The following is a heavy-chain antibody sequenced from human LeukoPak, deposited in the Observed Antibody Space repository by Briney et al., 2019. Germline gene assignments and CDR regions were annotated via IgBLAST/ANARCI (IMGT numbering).Heavy chain of an antibody. CDR1: GFTFSSYW. CDR2: INSDGSST. Sequence: PGGSLRLSCAASGFTFSSYWMHWVRQAPGKGLVWVSRINSDGSSTSYADSVKGRFTISRDNAKNTLYLQMNSLRAEDTAVYYCARDQGFHGSGSYSNWFDPWGQGTLVTVSS. D-gene: IGHD3-10*01. V-gene: IGHV3-74*01. CDR3: ARDQGFHGSGSYSNWFDP. J-gene: IGHJ5*02.